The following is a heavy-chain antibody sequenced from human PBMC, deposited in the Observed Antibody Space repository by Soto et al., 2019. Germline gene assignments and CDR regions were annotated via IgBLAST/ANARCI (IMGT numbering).Heavy chain of an antibody. CDR3: ARDLLGYYDSRGSNWFDP. CDR1: GYTFTSYY. V-gene: IGHV1-46*01. J-gene: IGHJ5*02. CDR2: INPSGGST. D-gene: IGHD3-22*01. Sequence: ASVKVSCKASGYTFTSYYMHWVRQAPGQGLEWMGIINPSGGSTSYAQKFQGRVTMTRDTSTSTVYMELSSLRSEDTAVYYCARDLLGYYDSRGSNWFDPWGQGTLVTVSS.